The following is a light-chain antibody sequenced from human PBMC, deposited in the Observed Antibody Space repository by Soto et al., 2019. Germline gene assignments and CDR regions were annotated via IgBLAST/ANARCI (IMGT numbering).Light chain of an antibody. V-gene: IGKV1-5*01. CDR1: QSISSW. CDR2: DAS. Sequence: DIQMTQSPSTLSASVGDRVTITCRASQSISSWLAWYQQKPGKAPKLLIYDASSLESGVPSRFSGSGSGTEFTLTISSLQPDAFETYYCQQSNSYQCTFGKGTKVDI. J-gene: IGKJ2*02. CDR3: QQSNSYQCT.